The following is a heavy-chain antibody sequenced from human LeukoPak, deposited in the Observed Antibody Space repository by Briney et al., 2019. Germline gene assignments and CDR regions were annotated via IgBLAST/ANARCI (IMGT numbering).Heavy chain of an antibody. CDR1: GFTFSTFA. CDR3: ATYRQVLLPFES. D-gene: IGHD2/OR15-2a*01. CDR2: IFPSGGEI. Sequence: GGSLRLSCEASGFTFSTFAMIWVRQPPGKGLEWVSSIFPSGGEIHYADSVRGRFTISRDNSKSALSLQMNSLRAEDTAIYYCATYRQVLLPFESWGQGTLVTVSS. V-gene: IGHV3-23*01. J-gene: IGHJ4*02.